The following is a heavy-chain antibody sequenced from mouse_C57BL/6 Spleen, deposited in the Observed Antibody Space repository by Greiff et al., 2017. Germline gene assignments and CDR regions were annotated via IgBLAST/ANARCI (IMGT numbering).Heavy chain of an antibody. V-gene: IGHV5-16*01. CDR1: GFTFSDYY. CDR2: INYDGSST. D-gene: IGHD4-1*01. Sequence: EVKLVESEGGLVQPGSSMKLSCTASGFTFSDYYMAWVRQVPEKGLEWVANINYDGSSTYYLDSLKSRFIISRDNAKNILYLQMSSLKSEDTATYYCARSGTGLDYWGQGTTLTVSS. J-gene: IGHJ2*01. CDR3: ARSGTGLDY.